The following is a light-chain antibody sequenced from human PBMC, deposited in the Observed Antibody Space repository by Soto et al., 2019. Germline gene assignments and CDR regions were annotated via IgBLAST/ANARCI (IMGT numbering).Light chain of an antibody. J-gene: IGLJ3*02. Sequence: QSVLAQPPSASGTPGQRVTISCSGSSSNIGSQFVYWYHQVPGRAPKLLIYRTNQRPSGVPDRFAGSKYVATASLVISGLQSDDEGDYFCASWDDSLRWMFGGGTKLTVL. CDR2: RTN. CDR1: SSNIGSQF. CDR3: ASWDDSLRWM. V-gene: IGLV1-47*01.